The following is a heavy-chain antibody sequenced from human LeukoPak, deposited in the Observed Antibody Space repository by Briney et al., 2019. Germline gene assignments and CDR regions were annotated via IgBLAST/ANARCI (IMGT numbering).Heavy chain of an antibody. V-gene: IGHV4-4*02. Sequence: KPSGTLSLTCAVSVGSPSRSNWWSWARRPPGKGLDWIGEFNDSGSTNYNSSLKRRVTISADKSKNQFSLKLSFVTAADTAVYYCARASYGMDVWGQGSTVTVS. CDR1: VGSPSRSNW. CDR2: FNDSGST. CDR3: ARASYGMDV. J-gene: IGHJ6*02.